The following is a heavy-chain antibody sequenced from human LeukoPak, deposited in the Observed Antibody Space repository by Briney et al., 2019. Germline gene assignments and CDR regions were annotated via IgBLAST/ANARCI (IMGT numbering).Heavy chain of an antibody. J-gene: IGHJ4*02. CDR2: IYYSGST. V-gene: IGHV4-59*01. CDR3: ARARGYYFDY. CDR1: GGSISSYY. Sequence: SETLSLTCTVSGGSISSYYWSWIRQPPGKGLEWIGYIYYSGSTNYIPSLKSRVTTSVDTSKNQFSLKLSSVTAADTAVYYCARARGYYFDYWGQGILVTVSS.